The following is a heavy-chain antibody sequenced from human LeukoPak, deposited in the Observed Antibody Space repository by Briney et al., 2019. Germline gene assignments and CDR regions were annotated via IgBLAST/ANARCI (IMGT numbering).Heavy chain of an antibody. J-gene: IGHJ5*02. CDR1: GYSITDYS. CDR2: INPNSGGT. V-gene: IGHV1-2*02. Sequence: ASVKVSCKASGYSITDYSMHWVRQAPGQGLEWMGWINPNSGGTNYAQKFQGRVTMTRDTSINTAYMELSRLRSDDTAVYYCARAPVVVVTATPRIVWFDPWGQGTLVTVSS. CDR3: ARAPVVVVTATPRIVWFDP. D-gene: IGHD2-15*01.